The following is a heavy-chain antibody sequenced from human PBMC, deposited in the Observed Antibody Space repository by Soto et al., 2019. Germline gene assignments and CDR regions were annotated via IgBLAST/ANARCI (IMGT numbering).Heavy chain of an antibody. Sequence: QVQLVESGGGLVKPGGSLRLSCAACGFTFTDYYMNWIRQAPGKGLEWVSYISSTGTYTNYADSVKGRFTISRDNAKNSLDLQMNSLRAEDTAVYYCARDANYAANWGQGTLVTVSS. J-gene: IGHJ4*02. CDR1: GFTFTDYY. CDR2: ISSTGTYT. CDR3: ARDANYAAN. V-gene: IGHV3-11*05. D-gene: IGHD1-7*01.